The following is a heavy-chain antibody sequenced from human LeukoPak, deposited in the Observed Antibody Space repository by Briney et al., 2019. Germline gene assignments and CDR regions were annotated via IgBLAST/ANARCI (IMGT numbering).Heavy chain of an antibody. CDR2: IKQDGSEK. V-gene: IGHV3-7*01. J-gene: IGHJ4*02. Sequence: GGSLRLSCAASGFTFSSYWMSWVRQAPGKGLEWVANIKQDGSEKYYVDSVKGRFTISRDNAKNSLYLQMNSLRAEDTAVYYCARGDIAAAGSFDYWGQGTLVTVSS. CDR1: GFTFSSYW. D-gene: IGHD6-13*01. CDR3: ARGDIAAAGSFDY.